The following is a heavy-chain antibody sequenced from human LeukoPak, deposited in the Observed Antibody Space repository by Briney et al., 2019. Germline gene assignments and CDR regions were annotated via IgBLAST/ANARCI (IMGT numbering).Heavy chain of an antibody. CDR2: ISYDGSNK. CDR3: ARAPTPMIVSYYFDY. Sequence: GGSLRLSCAATGFTFSSYAMTWVRQAPGKGLEWVAVISYDGSNKYYADSAKGRFTISRDNSKNTLYLQMNSLRAEDTAVYYCARAPTPMIVSYYFDYWGQGTLVTVSS. J-gene: IGHJ4*02. V-gene: IGHV3-30-3*01. D-gene: IGHD3-22*01. CDR1: GFTFSSYA.